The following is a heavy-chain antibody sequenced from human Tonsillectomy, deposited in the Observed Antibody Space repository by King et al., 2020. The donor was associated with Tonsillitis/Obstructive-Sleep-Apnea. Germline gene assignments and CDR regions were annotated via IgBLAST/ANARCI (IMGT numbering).Heavy chain of an antibody. Sequence: QLVQSWAEVKKPGASVKVSCKASGYIFTDDAINWVRQAPGQSLEWMGCSNAGKGNTKYSQKFQDRVTITRDTSASTAYMELSSLTSEDTSMYYCARGEYDDYFDYWGQGTLVTVSS. V-gene: IGHV1-3*01. CDR3: ARGEYDDYFDY. CDR2: SNAGKGNT. CDR1: GYIFTDDA. D-gene: IGHD3-3*01. J-gene: IGHJ4*02.